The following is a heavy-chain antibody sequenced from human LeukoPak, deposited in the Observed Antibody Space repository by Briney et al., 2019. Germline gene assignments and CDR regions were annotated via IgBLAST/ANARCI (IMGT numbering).Heavy chain of an antibody. Sequence: PGGSLRLSCAASGFTFSSYGMTWVRQAPGKGLEWVSYISSSSSTIYYADSVKGRFTISRDNAKNSLYLQMNGLRAEDTAVYYCATSRGSWPDYFDYWGQGTLVTVSS. J-gene: IGHJ4*02. CDR3: ATSRGSWPDYFDY. D-gene: IGHD6-13*01. CDR1: GFTFSSYG. CDR2: ISSSSSTI. V-gene: IGHV3-48*04.